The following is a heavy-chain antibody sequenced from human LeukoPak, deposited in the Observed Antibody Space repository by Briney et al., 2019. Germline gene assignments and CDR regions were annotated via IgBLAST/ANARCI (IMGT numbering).Heavy chain of an antibody. J-gene: IGHJ4*02. Sequence: HPGGSLRLSCAASGFTFSSYEMNWVRQAPGKGLEWVSYISSSGSTIYYADSVKGRFTISRDNAKNSLYLQMNSLRAEDTAVYYCATTTGTTFYWGQGTLVTVSS. D-gene: IGHD1-1*01. CDR3: ATTTGTTFY. CDR2: ISSSGSTI. V-gene: IGHV3-48*03. CDR1: GFTFSSYE.